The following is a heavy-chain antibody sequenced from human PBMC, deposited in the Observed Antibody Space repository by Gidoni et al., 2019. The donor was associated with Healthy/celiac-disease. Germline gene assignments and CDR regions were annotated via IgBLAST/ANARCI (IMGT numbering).Heavy chain of an antibody. Sequence: EVQLLESGGGLVQPGGSLRLSCAASGFTLSSYAMSWVRPAPGKGLEWVSAISGSGGSTYYADSVKGRFTISRDNSKNTLYLQMNSLRAEDTAVYYCAKSITRYYYYGMDVWGQGTTVTVSS. D-gene: IGHD3-10*01. CDR1: GFTLSSYA. CDR2: ISGSGGST. CDR3: AKSITRYYYYGMDV. V-gene: IGHV3-23*01. J-gene: IGHJ6*02.